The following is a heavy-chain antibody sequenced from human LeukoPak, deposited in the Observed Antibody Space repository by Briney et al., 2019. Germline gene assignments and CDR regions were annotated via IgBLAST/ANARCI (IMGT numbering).Heavy chain of an antibody. Sequence: GGSLRLSCVGSGFTFSDAWMSWVRQAPGKGLEWVGRIKSKSDGGTIDYAAPVKGRFTISRDDSRNTLYLQMNSLKTEETAVYYCTTRRQDGWWGQGTLVTVS. D-gene: IGHD2-15*01. J-gene: IGHJ4*02. CDR3: TTRRQDGW. CDR2: IKSKSDGGTI. V-gene: IGHV3-15*01. CDR1: GFTFSDAW.